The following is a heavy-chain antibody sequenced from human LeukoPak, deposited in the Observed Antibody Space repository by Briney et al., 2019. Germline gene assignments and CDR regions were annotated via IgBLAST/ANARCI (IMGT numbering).Heavy chain of an antibody. V-gene: IGHV4-34*01. J-gene: IGHJ6*02. CDR2: INHSGST. D-gene: IGHD6-19*01. CDR3: AREQIRKWLVYGMDV. CDR1: GGSFSGYY. Sequence: SETLSLTCAVYGGSFSGYYWSWIRQPPGKGLEWVGEINHSGSTNYNPSLKSRVTISVDTSKNQFSLKLSSVTAADTAVYYCAREQIRKWLVYGMDVWGQGTTVTVSS.